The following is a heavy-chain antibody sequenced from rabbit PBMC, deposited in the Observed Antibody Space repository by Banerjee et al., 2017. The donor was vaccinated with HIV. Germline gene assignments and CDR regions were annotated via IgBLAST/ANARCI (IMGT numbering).Heavy chain of an antibody. V-gene: IGHV1S45*01. Sequence: QEQLVESGGGLVQPEGSLTLTCTASGIDFSSYYYMCWVRQAPGKGLEWIACIYTGSSGNTYYASWAKGRFTISKTSSTTVTLQMTSLTVADTATYFCARDEQASGGYVFNLWGPGTLVTVS. CDR2: IYTGSSGNT. CDR1: GIDFSSYYY. J-gene: IGHJ4*01. CDR3: ARDEQASGGYVFNL. D-gene: IGHD1-1*01.